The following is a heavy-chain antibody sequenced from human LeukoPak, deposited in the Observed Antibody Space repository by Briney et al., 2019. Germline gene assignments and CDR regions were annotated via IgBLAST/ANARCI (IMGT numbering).Heavy chain of an antibody. CDR2: INPNSGGT. CDR3: ARARGCSGGSCYMEYFQY. J-gene: IGHJ1*01. CDR1: VYTFTGYY. D-gene: IGHD2-15*01. Sequence: GASVKVSCKASVYTFTGYYMHWVRQVPGQGLEWMGWINPNSGGTNYAQKFQGRVTMTRDTSISTVYMALSRLRSDDTAVYYCARARGCSGGSCYMEYFQYWGQGTLVTVSS. V-gene: IGHV1-2*02.